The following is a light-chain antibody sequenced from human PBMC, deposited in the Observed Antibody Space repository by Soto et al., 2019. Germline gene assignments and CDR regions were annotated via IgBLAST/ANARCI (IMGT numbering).Light chain of an antibody. CDR2: SND. CDR3: QSYDNSLSGHYV. Sequence: QSVLTQPPSVSGAPGQRVTISCTGSSSNIGAGYVVNWYQQVPGTAPKLVIYSNDHRPSGVPDRFSASKSGTSASLAIPGLQAEDEADFYCQSYDNSLSGHYVFGSGTKLTVL. J-gene: IGLJ1*01. V-gene: IGLV1-40*01. CDR1: SSNIGAGYV.